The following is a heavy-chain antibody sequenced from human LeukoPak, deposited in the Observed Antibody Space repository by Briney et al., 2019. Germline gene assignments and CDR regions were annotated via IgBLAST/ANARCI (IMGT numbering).Heavy chain of an antibody. Sequence: SVKVSCKASGGTFSSYAISWVRQAPGQGLEWMGGIIPIFGTANYAQKFQGRVTITADESTSTAYMELSSLRSEDTAVYYCARISVVPAAMGARDLDYWGQGTLVTVSS. V-gene: IGHV1-69*01. CDR2: IIPIFGTA. D-gene: IGHD2-2*01. CDR1: GGTFSSYA. J-gene: IGHJ4*02. CDR3: ARISVVPAAMGARDLDY.